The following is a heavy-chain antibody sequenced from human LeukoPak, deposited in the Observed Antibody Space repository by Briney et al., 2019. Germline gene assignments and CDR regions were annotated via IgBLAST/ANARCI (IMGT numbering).Heavy chain of an antibody. V-gene: IGHV4-31*03. J-gene: IGHJ4*02. D-gene: IGHD3-10*01. CDR3: ARTAMVRGTTFDY. Sequence: SETLSLTCTVSGGSISSGDYYWSWIRQHPGKGLEWIGYIYYSGSTYYNPSLKSRVTISVDTSKNQFSLKLSSVTAADTAVYYCARTAMVRGTTFDYWGQGTLVTVSS. CDR2: IYYSGST. CDR1: GGSISSGDYY.